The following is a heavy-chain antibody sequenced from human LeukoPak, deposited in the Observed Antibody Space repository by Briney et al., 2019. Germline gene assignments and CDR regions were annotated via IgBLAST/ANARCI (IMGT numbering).Heavy chain of an antibody. Sequence: GGSLRLSCAASGFTFSSYWMLWVRQAPGKGLVWVSRINSDGSSTSYADSVKGRFTISRDNAKNTLYLQMNSLRAEDTAVYYCARDASRSSFNPWGQGTLVTVSS. D-gene: IGHD6-13*01. CDR3: ARDASRSSFNP. CDR1: GFTFSSYW. J-gene: IGHJ5*02. V-gene: IGHV3-74*01. CDR2: INSDGSST.